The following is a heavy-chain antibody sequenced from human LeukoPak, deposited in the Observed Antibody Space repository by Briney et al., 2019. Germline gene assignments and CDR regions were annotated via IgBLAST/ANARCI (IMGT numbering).Heavy chain of an antibody. D-gene: IGHD3-22*01. CDR1: GGTFSSYA. CDR3: AREGIRGGWYYDSSGPYYFDY. V-gene: IGHV1-69*04. J-gene: IGHJ4*02. CDR2: IIPILGIA. Sequence: ASVKVSCKASGGTFSSYAISWVRQAPGQGLEWMGRIIPILGIANYAQKFRGRVTITADKSTSTAYMELSSLRSEDTAVYYCAREGIRGGWYYDSSGPYYFDYWGQGTLVTVSS.